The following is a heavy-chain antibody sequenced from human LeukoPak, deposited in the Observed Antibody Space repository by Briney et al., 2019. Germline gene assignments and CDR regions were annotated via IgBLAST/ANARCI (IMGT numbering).Heavy chain of an antibody. Sequence: ASVKVSCKASGYTFTGYYMHWVRQAPGQGLEWMGWINPNSGGTNYAQKFQGRVTMTRDTSISTAYMELSRLRSDDTAVYYCARHSQVWGVVIKSENWFDPWGQGTLVTVSS. D-gene: IGHD3-3*01. CDR1: GYTFTGYY. CDR2: INPNSGGT. J-gene: IGHJ5*02. CDR3: ARHSQVWGVVIKSENWFDP. V-gene: IGHV1-2*02.